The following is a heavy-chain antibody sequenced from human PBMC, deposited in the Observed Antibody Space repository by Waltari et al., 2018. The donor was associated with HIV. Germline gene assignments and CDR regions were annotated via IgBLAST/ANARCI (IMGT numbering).Heavy chain of an antibody. CDR3: ARSRRADYHDSLSY. CDR2: ISSNDRYI. D-gene: IGHD3-22*01. V-gene: IGHV3-21*01. J-gene: IGHJ4*02. CDR1: GFISNSYP. Sequence: EVLLMESGGDVVKPGGSLRPPCAASGFISNSYPINWVRQAPGKGLEWVSSISSNDRYIFYADSVKGRFSISRDRAKNSVYLQMNSLRVEDTAVYHCARSRRADYHDSLSYWGQGTLITVSS.